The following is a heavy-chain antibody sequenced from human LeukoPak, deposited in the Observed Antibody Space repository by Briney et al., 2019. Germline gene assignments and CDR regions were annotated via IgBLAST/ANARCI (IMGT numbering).Heavy chain of an antibody. CDR1: GGSISSYY. CDR2: IYYSGST. Sequence: PSETLSLTCSVSGGSISSYYWSWIRQPPGKGLEWIGSIYYSGSTYYNPSLKSRVTISVDTSKNQFSLKLSSVTAADTAVYYCARLTDYGDYVYYFQHWGQGTLVTVSS. V-gene: IGHV4-39*01. J-gene: IGHJ1*01. D-gene: IGHD4-17*01. CDR3: ARLTDYGDYVYYFQH.